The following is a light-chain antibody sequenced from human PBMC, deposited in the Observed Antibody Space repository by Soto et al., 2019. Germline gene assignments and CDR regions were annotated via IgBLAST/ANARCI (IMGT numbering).Light chain of an antibody. CDR1: ESVSSN. Sequence: EIVMTQSPATLSVSQGERATLSCRASESVSSNLAWYQQKPGQAPRLLIYGASTRAPGIPARFSGSGSGTEFTLTISSLQSEDFAVYYCQQYNKWPLTFGGGTKVEIK. CDR3: QQYNKWPLT. J-gene: IGKJ4*01. CDR2: GAS. V-gene: IGKV3-15*01.